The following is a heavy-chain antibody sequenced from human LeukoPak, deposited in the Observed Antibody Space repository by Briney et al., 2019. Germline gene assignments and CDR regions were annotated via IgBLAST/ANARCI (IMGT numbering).Heavy chain of an antibody. CDR2: ISGSGGST. V-gene: IGHV3-23*01. D-gene: IGHD3-3*01. J-gene: IGHJ4*02. CDR1: GFTFSSYA. Sequence: GGSLRLSCAASGFTFSSYAMSWVRQAPGKGLEWVSAISGSGGSTYYADSVKGRFTISRDNSKNTLYLQMNSLRAEDTAVYYCATSPRLVYDFWSGPDYWGQGTLVTVSS. CDR3: ATSPRLVYDFWSGPDY.